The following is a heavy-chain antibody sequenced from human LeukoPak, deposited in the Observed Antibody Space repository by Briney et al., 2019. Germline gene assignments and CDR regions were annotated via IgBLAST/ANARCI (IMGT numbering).Heavy chain of an antibody. Sequence: KPSETLSLTCTVSGGSISRADYYWSWIRQPPGKGLEWIGFIYYSGSTDYKPSLKSRVTISVDTSKNQFSLKLSSVTAADTAVYYCARLSVNRSGWPDAIDYWGQGTLVTVSS. CDR1: GGSISRADYY. J-gene: IGHJ4*02. D-gene: IGHD6-19*01. CDR2: IYYSGST. CDR3: ARLSVNRSGWPDAIDY. V-gene: IGHV4-30-4*01.